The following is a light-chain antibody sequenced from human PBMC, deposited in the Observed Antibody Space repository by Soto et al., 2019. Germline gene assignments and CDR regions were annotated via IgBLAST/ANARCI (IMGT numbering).Light chain of an antibody. CDR3: CSYASSATGV. CDR1: SRDVGTYTL. Sequence: QSALTQPASVSGSPGQSITISCTGTSRDVGTYTLVSWYQHYPGKAPKLIIYEDTKRPSGVSTRFSGSKSGNTASLTISGLQAEDEADYYCCSYASSATGVFGGGTKLTVL. V-gene: IGLV2-23*01. CDR2: EDT. J-gene: IGLJ3*02.